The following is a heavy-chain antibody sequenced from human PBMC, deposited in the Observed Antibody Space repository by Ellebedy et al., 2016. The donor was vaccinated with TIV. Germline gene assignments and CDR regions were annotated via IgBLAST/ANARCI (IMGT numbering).Heavy chain of an antibody. J-gene: IGHJ6*02. CDR3: AKDRALVVVTAISSGMDV. D-gene: IGHD2-21*02. CDR1: EFTFSSYS. CDR2: ISGGGTTI. V-gene: IGHV3-48*02. Sequence: GESLKISCAASEFTFSSYSMNWVRQAPGKGLEWVAYISGGGTTIYYADSVKGRFTISRDDAKKSVYLQMNSLRDEDTAVYYCAKDRALVVVTAISSGMDVWGQGTTVTVSS.